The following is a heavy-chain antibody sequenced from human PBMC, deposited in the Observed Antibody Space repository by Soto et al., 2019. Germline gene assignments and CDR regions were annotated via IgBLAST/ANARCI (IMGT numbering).Heavy chain of an antibody. CDR1: TYTFTTYY. D-gene: IGHD1-20*01. CDR3: APEFGVHSIRADYFDF. J-gene: IGHJ4*02. Sequence: QVQLVQSGAKVKKPGASVRLSCKTSTYTFTTYYMHWVRQAPGHGLEWMGIINPGSGDTTYAQKFQDRVTMTRATSTSPVYTDLNSMRSDDTTVFYCAPEFGVHSIRADYFDFLGQGTLVTVSS. V-gene: IGHV1-46*01. CDR2: INPGSGDT.